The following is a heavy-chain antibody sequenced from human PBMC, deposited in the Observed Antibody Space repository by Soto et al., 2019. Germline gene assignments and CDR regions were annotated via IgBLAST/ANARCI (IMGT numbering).Heavy chain of an antibody. Sequence: QVQLVQSGAEVKKPGASVKVSCKASGYTFTSYGICWVRQAPGQGLEWMGWISGYNGNTNYAQNLQGRVTTTTDTPTSTVYMDLRRPRADDTAVYYCAGRWSSTWCPDLWGRGTLVMVSS. CDR2: ISGYNGNT. D-gene: IGHD6-13*01. CDR3: AGRWSSTWCPDL. CDR1: GYTFTSYG. V-gene: IGHV1-18*01. J-gene: IGHJ2*01.